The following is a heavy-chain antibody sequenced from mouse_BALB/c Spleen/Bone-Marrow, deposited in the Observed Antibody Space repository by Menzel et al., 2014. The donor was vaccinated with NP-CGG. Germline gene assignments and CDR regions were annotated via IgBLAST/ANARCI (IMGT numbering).Heavy chain of an antibody. CDR1: GYTFTSYW. V-gene: IGHV1S41*01. J-gene: IGHJ1*01. Sequence: DLVKPGASVKLSCKASGYTFTSYWINWIKQRPGQGLEWIGRIAPGSGSTYYNEMFKGKATLTVDTSSSTAYIQLSSLSSEVSAVYFCARSRDGYFDVWGAGTTVTVSS. CDR3: ARSRDGYFDV. CDR2: IAPGSGST.